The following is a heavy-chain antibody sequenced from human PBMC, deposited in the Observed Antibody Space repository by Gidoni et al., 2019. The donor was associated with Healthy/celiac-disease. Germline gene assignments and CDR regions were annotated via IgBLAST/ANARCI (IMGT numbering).Heavy chain of an antibody. CDR3: ARSIISMVQLERRGAFDI. V-gene: IGHV3-53*02. J-gene: IGHJ3*02. CDR1: GFTVSSNY. CDR2: IYSGGST. D-gene: IGHD1-1*01. Sequence: EVQLVETGGGLLQPGGSLRLSCAASGFTVSSNYMSWVRQAPGKGLEWVSVIYSGGSTYYADSVKGRFTISRDNSKNTLYLQMNSLRAEDTAVYYCARSIISMVQLERRGAFDIWGQGTMVTVSS.